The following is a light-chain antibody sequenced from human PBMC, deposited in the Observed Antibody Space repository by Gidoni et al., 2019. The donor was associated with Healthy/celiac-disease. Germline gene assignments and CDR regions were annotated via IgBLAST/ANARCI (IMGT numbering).Light chain of an antibody. Sequence: EIEMTQSPATLSVSPGERATLSCRASQSVSSNLAWYQQKPGQAPRLLIYGASTRATGIPARFSGSGSGTEFTLTISSLQSEDFAVYYCQQYNNWPRGFGQGTKVEIK. J-gene: IGKJ1*01. CDR3: QQYNNWPRG. V-gene: IGKV3-15*01. CDR1: QSVSSN. CDR2: GAS.